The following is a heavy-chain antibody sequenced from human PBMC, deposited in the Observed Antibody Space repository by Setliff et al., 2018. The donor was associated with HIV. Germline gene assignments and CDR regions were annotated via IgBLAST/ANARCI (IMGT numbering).Heavy chain of an antibody. D-gene: IGHD3-3*01. CDR2: IYHTEST. V-gene: IGHV4-39*01. Sequence: SETLSLTCTVSGGSINSTSYYWGWIRQPPGNGFEWIGSIYHTESTYYKPSLKSRVTISVDTSKNQFSLRLSSVAAGDTAVYYCARSIVPVASGYYYFEYWGQGTLVTVSS. CDR3: ARSIVPVASGYYYFEY. J-gene: IGHJ4*02. CDR1: GGSINSTSYY.